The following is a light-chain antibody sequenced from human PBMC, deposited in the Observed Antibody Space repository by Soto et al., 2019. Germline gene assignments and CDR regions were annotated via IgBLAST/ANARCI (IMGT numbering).Light chain of an antibody. CDR2: DVS. J-gene: IGLJ2*01. CDR1: SSDVGGYNY. V-gene: IGLV2-11*01. CDR3: CSYADSDTLV. Sequence: QSALTQPRSVSGSPGQSVTISCTGTSSDVGGYNYVSWYQQHPGKAPKLMIYDVSKRPSGVPDRFSGSKSGNTASLTISGLQAEDEVDYYCCSYADSDTLVFGGGTKLTVL.